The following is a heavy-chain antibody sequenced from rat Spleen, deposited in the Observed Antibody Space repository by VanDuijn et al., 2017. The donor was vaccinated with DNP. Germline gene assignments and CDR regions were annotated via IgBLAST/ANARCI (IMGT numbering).Heavy chain of an antibody. Sequence: EVQLVESGGGLVQPGRSLKLSCAASGFTFSNYGMHWIRQAPTKGLEWVASISPSGGNTYYRDSVKGRFTLSRDNPKSTLYLQMDSLRSEDTATYFCATGLGDFWGQGVMVTVSS. CDR3: ATGLGDF. V-gene: IGHV5-19*01. D-gene: IGHD5-1*01. CDR2: ISPSGGNT. J-gene: IGHJ2*01. CDR1: GFTFSNYG.